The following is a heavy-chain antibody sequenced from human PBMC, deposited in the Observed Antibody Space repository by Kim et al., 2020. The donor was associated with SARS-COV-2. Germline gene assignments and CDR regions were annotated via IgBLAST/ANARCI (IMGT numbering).Heavy chain of an antibody. D-gene: IGHD2-21*02. Sequence: GGSLRLSCAASGFTFSSYGMHWVRQAPGKGLEWVAVISYDGSNKYYADSVKGRFTISRDNSKNTLYLQMNSLRAEDTAVYYCARDGLGGNSLLLFDYWGQGTLVTVSS. CDR3: ARDGLGGNSLLLFDY. J-gene: IGHJ4*02. CDR2: ISYDGSNK. CDR1: GFTFSSYG. V-gene: IGHV3-33*05.